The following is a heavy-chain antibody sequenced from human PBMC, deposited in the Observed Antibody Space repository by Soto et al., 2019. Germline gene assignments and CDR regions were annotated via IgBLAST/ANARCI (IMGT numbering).Heavy chain of an antibody. CDR1: GFSFNEAW. CDR2: IKTSAGGGAT. D-gene: IGHD2-15*01. V-gene: IGHV3-15*07. Sequence: EVQLVESAGGLVKPGGSLRLSCVASGFSFNEAWMNWVRQAPGEGLEWVGRIKTSAGGGATDYAAPVQGRFTISRDDSKNALYLHMNSLGTEDTAIYYCTTGSVEGIWGQGTTVTVSS. J-gene: IGHJ6*02. CDR3: TTGSVEGI.